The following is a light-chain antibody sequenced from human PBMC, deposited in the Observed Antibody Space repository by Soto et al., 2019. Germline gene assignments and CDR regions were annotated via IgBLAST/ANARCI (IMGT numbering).Light chain of an antibody. Sequence: VLTQSPATLSLSPGGTATLSYRASHSVGGNLAWYQQKPGQAPRLLIYGVSTRATGVPARFSGSGSGTEFTLTISSLQPDDFATYYCQQYNSYLPTFGEGTKVDIK. J-gene: IGKJ1*01. CDR1: HSVGGN. CDR2: GVS. CDR3: QQYNSYLPT. V-gene: IGKV3-15*01.